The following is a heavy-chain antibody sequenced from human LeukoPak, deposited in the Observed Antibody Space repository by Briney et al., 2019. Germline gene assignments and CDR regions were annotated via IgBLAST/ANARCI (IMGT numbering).Heavy chain of an antibody. Sequence: KTSQTLSLTCTVSGGSISSGDYYWSWIRQPRGKGLEWIGYIYYSGSTYYNPSLKSRLTISGDTSKNQFSLRLSSVTAADTAVYYCARGTWSSSIDYWGQGTLVTVSS. CDR2: IYYSGST. CDR3: ARGTWSSSIDY. D-gene: IGHD6-6*01. V-gene: IGHV4-30-4*01. J-gene: IGHJ4*02. CDR1: GGSISSGDYY.